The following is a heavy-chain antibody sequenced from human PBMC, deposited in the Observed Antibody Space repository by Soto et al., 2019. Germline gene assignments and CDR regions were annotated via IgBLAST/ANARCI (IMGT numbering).Heavy chain of an antibody. V-gene: IGHV3-11*01. J-gene: IGHJ5*02. CDR1: GFTFSDYY. CDR3: ARSNGSGSMRVNWFDP. CDR2: ISSSGSTI. Sequence: QVQLVESGGGLVQPGGSLRLSCAASGFTFSDYYMSWIRQAPGKGLEWVSYISSSGSTIYYADSVKGRFTISRDNAKNSLYLQTNSLRAEDTAVYYCARSNGSGSMRVNWFDPWGQGTLVTVSS. D-gene: IGHD3-10*01.